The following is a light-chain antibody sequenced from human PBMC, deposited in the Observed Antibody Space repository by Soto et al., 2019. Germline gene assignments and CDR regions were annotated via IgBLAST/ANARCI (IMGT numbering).Light chain of an antibody. V-gene: IGLV2-23*01. CDR1: SSDVGSYNL. J-gene: IGLJ1*01. CDR2: EGS. CDR3: CSYAGSSTYV. Sequence: QSVLTQPASVSGSPGQSITISCTGTSSDVGSYNLVSWYQQHPGKAPKLMIYEGSKRPSGVSNRFSGSKSGNTASLTISGLQAEDEADYYCCSYAGSSTYVFGTGNKATVL.